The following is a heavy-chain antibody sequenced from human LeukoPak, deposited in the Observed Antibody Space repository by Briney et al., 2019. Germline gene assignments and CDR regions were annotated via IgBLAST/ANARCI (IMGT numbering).Heavy chain of an antibody. J-gene: IGHJ4*02. CDR1: GGFISGFY. D-gene: IGHD3-22*01. Sequence: SETLSLTCTVSGGFISGFYWSWIRQHPGKGLEWIASFYYSGSTNYNPSLKSRITMSVDTSENQFSLMLSSVTAADTAMYYCAGGPEAGYDSSGSVDFWGQGTLVLVSS. CDR2: FYYSGST. CDR3: AGGPEAGYDSSGSVDF. V-gene: IGHV4-31*03.